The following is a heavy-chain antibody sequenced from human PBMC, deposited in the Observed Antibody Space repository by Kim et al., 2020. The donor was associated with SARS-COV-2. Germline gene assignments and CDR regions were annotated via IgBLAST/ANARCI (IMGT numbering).Heavy chain of an antibody. J-gene: IGHJ3*02. CDR3: ARAKTHAFDI. V-gene: IGHV4-34*01. CDR2: T. Sequence: TNDTPPLQSRVTIAVAPSKNQFSMKLSAVTASDTAVYYCARAKTHAFDIWGQGTMVTVSS.